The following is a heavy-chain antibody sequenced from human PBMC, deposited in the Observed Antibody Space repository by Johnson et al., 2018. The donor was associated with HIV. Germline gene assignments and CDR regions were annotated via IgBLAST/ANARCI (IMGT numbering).Heavy chain of an antibody. CDR3: AKDLSDSSGYHDAFDI. Sequence: VQLVESGGDLVQPGGSLRLSCAASGFTVSGNYMSWVRQAPGKGLEWVSVIYSGGSTQYADFVKGRFSISRDTSKNTLYLQMNSLRAEDTAVYYCAKDLSDSSGYHDAFDIWGQGTMVTVSS. V-gene: IGHV3-66*01. D-gene: IGHD3-22*01. CDR2: IYSGGST. CDR1: GFTVSGNY. J-gene: IGHJ3*02.